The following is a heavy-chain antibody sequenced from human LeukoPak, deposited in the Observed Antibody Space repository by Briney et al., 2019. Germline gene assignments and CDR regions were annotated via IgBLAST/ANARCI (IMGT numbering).Heavy chain of an antibody. J-gene: IGHJ4*02. V-gene: IGHV3-23*01. CDR3: AKDPPKFTYYYGSGTNFDY. CDR1: GFTVSSNY. CDR2: ISGSGGST. D-gene: IGHD3-10*01. Sequence: GGSLRLSCAASGFTVSSNYMSWVRQAPGKGLEWVSAISGSGGSTYYADSVKGRFTISRDNSKSTLYLQMNSLRAEDTAVYYCAKDPPKFTYYYGSGTNFDYWGQGTLVTVSS.